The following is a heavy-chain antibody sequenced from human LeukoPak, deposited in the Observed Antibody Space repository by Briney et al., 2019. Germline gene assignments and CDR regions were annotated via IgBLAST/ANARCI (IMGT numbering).Heavy chain of an antibody. CDR1: GGTFSSYA. D-gene: IGHD1-7*01. V-gene: IGHV1-69*13. Sequence: SVKVSCTASGGTFSSYAISWMRQAPGQGLEWMGGIIPIFGTANYAQKFQGRVTITADESTSTAYMELSSLRSEDTAVYYCARAAGELLYYYGMDVWGQGTTVTVSS. J-gene: IGHJ6*02. CDR3: ARAAGELLYYYGMDV. CDR2: IIPIFGTA.